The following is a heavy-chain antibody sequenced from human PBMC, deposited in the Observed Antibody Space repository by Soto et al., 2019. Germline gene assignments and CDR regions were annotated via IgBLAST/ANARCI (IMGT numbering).Heavy chain of an antibody. CDR1: GGSISSVNYC. D-gene: IGHD2-2*01. J-gene: IGHJ6*02. Sequence: SETLSLTCTVSGGSISSVNYCWSWIRQSPDKGLEWIGHIYNGGSTYNNPSLKGRVTMSVDTSKNQFSLKLSSVTAADTAVYYCARLHGYCISTSCYGYYAMDGWGQGTTVTVSS. CDR2: IYNGGST. CDR3: ARLHGYCISTSCYGYYAMDG. V-gene: IGHV4-30-4*01.